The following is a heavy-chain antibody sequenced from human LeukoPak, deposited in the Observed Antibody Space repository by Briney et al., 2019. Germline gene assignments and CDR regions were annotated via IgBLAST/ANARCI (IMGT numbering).Heavy chain of an antibody. CDR2: IYYSGST. CDR1: GGSISSYY. V-gene: IGHV4-59*01. D-gene: IGHD3-22*01. CDR3: ARDEDYYDSSGYSRGSRFDY. J-gene: IGHJ4*02. Sequence: SETLSLTCTVSGGSISSYYWSWIRQPPGKGLEWIGYIYYSGSTNYNPSLKSRVTISVDTSKNQFSLKLSSVTAADTAVYYCARDEDYYDSSGYSRGSRFDYWGQGTLVTVSS.